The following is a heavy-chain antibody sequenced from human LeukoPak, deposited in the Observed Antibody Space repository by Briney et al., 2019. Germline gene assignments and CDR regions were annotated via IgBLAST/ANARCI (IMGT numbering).Heavy chain of an antibody. V-gene: IGHV1-69*04. CDR3: ASGYDYEAFDI. CDR1: GGTSSSYA. D-gene: IGHD5-12*01. Sequence: GASVKVSCKASGGTSSSYAISWVRQAPGQGLEWMGRIIPILGIANYAQKFQGRVTITADKSTSTAYMELSSLRSEDTAVYYCASGYDYEAFDIWGQGTMVTVSS. J-gene: IGHJ3*02. CDR2: IIPILGIA.